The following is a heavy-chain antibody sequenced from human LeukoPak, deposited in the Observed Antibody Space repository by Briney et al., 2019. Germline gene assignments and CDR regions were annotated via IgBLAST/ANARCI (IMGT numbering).Heavy chain of an antibody. D-gene: IGHD1-26*01. CDR2: IYYSGST. J-gene: IGHJ4*02. CDR1: GGSISRSSYY. V-gene: IGHV4-39*01. CDR3: ARSWVGATPFDY. Sequence: SETLSLTCTVSGGSISRSSYYWGWIRQPPGKGLEWIGSIYYSGSTYYNPSLKSRVTISVDTSKNQFSLKLSSVTAADTAVYYCARSWVGATPFDYWGQGTLVTVSS.